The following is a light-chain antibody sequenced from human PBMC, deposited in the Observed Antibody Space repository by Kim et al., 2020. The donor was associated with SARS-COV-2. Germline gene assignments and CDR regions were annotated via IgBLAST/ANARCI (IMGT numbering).Light chain of an antibody. Sequence: SSELTQDPAVSVALGQTVRITCQGDSLRSYYASWYQQKPGQAPVLVIYGKNNRPSGIPDRFSGSSSGNTASLTITEAQAEDEADYYCNSRDSSGNHPYVVFGGGTKLTVL. CDR2: GKN. V-gene: IGLV3-19*01. CDR3: NSRDSSGNHPYVV. CDR1: SLRSYY. J-gene: IGLJ2*01.